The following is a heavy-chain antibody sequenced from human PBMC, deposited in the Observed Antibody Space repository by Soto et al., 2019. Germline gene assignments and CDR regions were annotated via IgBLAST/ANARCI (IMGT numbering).Heavy chain of an antibody. CDR1: GGSISSSSYY. CDR3: ARHRGYYDILTGYYTELNFDY. V-gene: IGHV4-39*01. Sequence: PSETLSLTCTVSGGSISSSSYYWGWIRQPPGKGLEWFGSIYYSGSTYYNPSLKSRVTISVDTSKNQFSLKLSSVTAADTAVYYCARHRGYYDILTGYYTELNFDYWGQGTLVTVSS. J-gene: IGHJ4*02. CDR2: IYYSGST. D-gene: IGHD3-9*01.